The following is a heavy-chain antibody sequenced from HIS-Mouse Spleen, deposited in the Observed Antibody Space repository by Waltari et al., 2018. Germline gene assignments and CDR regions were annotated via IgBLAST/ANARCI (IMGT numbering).Heavy chain of an antibody. CDR1: GGSISSSSYY. Sequence: QLQLQESGPGLVKPSETLSLTCTVPGGSISSSSYYWGWIRQPPGTGLEWIGRIYYSGSTYYDPHLKSRVTISVDTSKNQFSLKLSSVTAADTAVYYCAREIPYSSSWYDWYFDLWGRGTLVTVSS. V-gene: IGHV4-39*07. CDR2: IYYSGST. J-gene: IGHJ2*01. D-gene: IGHD6-13*01. CDR3: AREIPYSSSWYDWYFDL.